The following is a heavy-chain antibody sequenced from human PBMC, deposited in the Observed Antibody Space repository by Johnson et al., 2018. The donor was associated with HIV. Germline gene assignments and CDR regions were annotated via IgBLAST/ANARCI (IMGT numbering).Heavy chain of an antibody. CDR3: ARDGPYYDSSGYYYGTVFYAFDI. D-gene: IGHD3-22*01. Sequence: VQLVESGGGLVQPGGSLRLSCAASGFTFSSYDMHWVRQATGKGLEWVSAIGTAGDTYYPGSVKGRFTISRENAKNSLYLQMNSLRAEDTAVYYCARDGPYYDSSGYYYGTVFYAFDIWGQGTMVTVSS. J-gene: IGHJ3*02. CDR1: GFTFSSYD. CDR2: IGTAGDT. V-gene: IGHV3-13*01.